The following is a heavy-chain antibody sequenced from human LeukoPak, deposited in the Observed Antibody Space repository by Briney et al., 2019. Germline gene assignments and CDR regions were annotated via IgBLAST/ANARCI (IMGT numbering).Heavy chain of an antibody. CDR2: ISYDGSNK. CDR3: ARNYGSGSYQYYFDY. D-gene: IGHD3-10*01. V-gene: IGHV3-30-3*01. Sequence: TGGSLRLSCAASGFTFSSYAMHWVRQAPGKGLEWVALISYDGSNKYYADSVKGRFTISRDNSKNTLYLQMSSLRAEDTAVYYCARNYGSGSYQYYFDYWGQGTLVTVSS. J-gene: IGHJ4*02. CDR1: GFTFSSYA.